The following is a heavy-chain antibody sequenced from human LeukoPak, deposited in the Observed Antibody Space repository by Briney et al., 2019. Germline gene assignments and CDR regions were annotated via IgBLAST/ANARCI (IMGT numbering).Heavy chain of an antibody. CDR1: GFTFSSYS. V-gene: IGHV3-21*01. CDR3: ARVSTKGYSFDY. D-gene: IGHD6-13*01. Sequence: PGGSLRLSCAASGFTFSSYSMNWVRQAPGKGLEWVSSISSSSSYIYYADSVKGRFTISRDNAKNSLYLQMNSLRAEDTAVYYCARVSTKGYSFDYWGQGTLVTVSS. CDR2: ISSSSSYI. J-gene: IGHJ4*02.